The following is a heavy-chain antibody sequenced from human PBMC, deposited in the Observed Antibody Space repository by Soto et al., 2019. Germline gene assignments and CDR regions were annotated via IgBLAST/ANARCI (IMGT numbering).Heavy chain of an antibody. J-gene: IGHJ6*02. CDR2: IYDTGRT. CDR1: GGSISSFY. V-gene: IGHV4-59*01. CDR3: ARARYYYDSSGYYSPDYYYGMDV. Sequence: SETLSLTCTVSGGSISSFYWSWIRQSPGKGLEWIGSIYDTGRTNYNPSLESRVTISVGRSKNQFSLKLSSVTAADTAVYYCARARYYYDSSGYYSPDYYYGMDVWGQGTTVTVSS. D-gene: IGHD3-22*01.